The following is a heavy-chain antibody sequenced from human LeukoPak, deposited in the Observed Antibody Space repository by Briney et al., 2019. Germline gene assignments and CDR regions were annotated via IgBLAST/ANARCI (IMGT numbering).Heavy chain of an antibody. CDR2: ISGSGGST. CDR1: GFTFSSYA. V-gene: IGHV3-23*01. D-gene: IGHD3-22*01. Sequence: GGSLRLSCAASGFTFSSYAMSWVRQAPGKGLEWVSAISGSGGSTYYADSVKGRFTTSRDNSKNTLYLQMNSLRAEDTAVYYCAKPARYYDSSGYIPLGAFDIWGQGTMVTVSS. CDR3: AKPARYYDSSGYIPLGAFDI. J-gene: IGHJ3*02.